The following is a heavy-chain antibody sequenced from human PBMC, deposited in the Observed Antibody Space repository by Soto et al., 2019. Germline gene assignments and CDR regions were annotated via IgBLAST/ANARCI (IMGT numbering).Heavy chain of an antibody. J-gene: IGHJ4*02. CDR3: AKDRPRFKAVAGTHFDY. Sequence: GGSLRLSCVASGFTFSSYGMHWVRQAPGKGLEWVAVISYDGSNKYYADSVKGRFTISRDNSKNTLYLQMNSLRAEDTAVYYCAKDRPRFKAVAGTHFDYWGQGTLVTVSS. CDR1: GFTFSSYG. V-gene: IGHV3-30*18. D-gene: IGHD6-19*01. CDR2: ISYDGSNK.